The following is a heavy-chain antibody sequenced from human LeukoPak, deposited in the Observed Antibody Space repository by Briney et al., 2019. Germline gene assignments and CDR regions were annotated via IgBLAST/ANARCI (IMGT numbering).Heavy chain of an antibody. CDR3: ARGSGGYSYYFDY. V-gene: IGHV1-69*13. CDR2: IIPIFGTA. J-gene: IGHJ4*02. D-gene: IGHD1-26*01. Sequence: SVKVSCTASGGTFSSYAISWVRQAPGQGLEWMGGIIPIFGTANYAQKFQGRVTITADESTSTAYMELSSLRSEDTAVYYCARGSGGYSYYFDYWGQGTLVTVSS. CDR1: GGTFSSYA.